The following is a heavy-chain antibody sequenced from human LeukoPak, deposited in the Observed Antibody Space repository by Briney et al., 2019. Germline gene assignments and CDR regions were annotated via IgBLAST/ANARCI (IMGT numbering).Heavy chain of an antibody. CDR3: ARGRDGYNRRASFDH. D-gene: IGHD5-24*01. V-gene: IGHV1-46*02. CDR2: INPSGGGT. CDR1: GYTFNTYY. Sequence: ASVKVSCKASGYTFNTYYMQWVRQAPGQGLEWMGIINPSGGGTSYAQKFQGRVTMTRGISTSTAYMELSSLRSEDTAMYYCARGRDGYNRRASFDHWGQGTLVTVSS. J-gene: IGHJ4*02.